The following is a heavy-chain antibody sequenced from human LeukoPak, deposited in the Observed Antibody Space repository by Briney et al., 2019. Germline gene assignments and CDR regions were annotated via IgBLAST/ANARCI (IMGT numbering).Heavy chain of an antibody. CDR1: GGTFSSYA. D-gene: IGHD5-24*01. J-gene: IGHJ4*02. CDR3: ARGDMATILFDY. Sequence: ASVKVSCKASGGTFSSYAISWVRRAPGQGLEWMGGIIPIFGTANYAQKFQGRVTITADESTSTAYMELSSLRSEDTAVYYCARGDMATILFDYWGQGTLVTVSS. V-gene: IGHV1-69*13. CDR2: IIPIFGTA.